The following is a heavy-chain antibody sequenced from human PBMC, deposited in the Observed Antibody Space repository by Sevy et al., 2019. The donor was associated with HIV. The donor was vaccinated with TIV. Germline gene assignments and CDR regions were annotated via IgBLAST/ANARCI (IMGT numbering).Heavy chain of an antibody. CDR3: AKPWSRSYDYYYYFYYLDV. Sequence: GGCLRLSCAASGFTFSNYAMTWVRQAPGKGLEWVSSITGSGVSTFYIDSVRGRFTISRDNSKNMVHLQMSSLSAEDTATYYCAKPWSRSYDYYYYFYYLDVWGRGTTVTVSS. D-gene: IGHD3-10*01. J-gene: IGHJ6*03. CDR2: ITGSGVST. CDR1: GFTFSNYA. V-gene: IGHV3-23*01.